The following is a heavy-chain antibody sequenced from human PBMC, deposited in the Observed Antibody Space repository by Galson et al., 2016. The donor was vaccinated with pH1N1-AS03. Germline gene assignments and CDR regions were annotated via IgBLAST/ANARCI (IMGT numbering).Heavy chain of an antibody. D-gene: IGHD6-13*01. CDR1: GSTFSSYG. V-gene: IGHV3-23*01. Sequence: SLRLSCATSGSTFSSYGMTWVRQAPGKGLEWVSSISVTGGSTYYADSVKGRFTISRDHSKNTLYLQMSSLRAEDTVVYYCAKDRSSWPPGWGSVDSWGQGTLVTVSS. J-gene: IGHJ4*02. CDR3: AKDRSSWPPGWGSVDS. CDR2: ISVTGGST.